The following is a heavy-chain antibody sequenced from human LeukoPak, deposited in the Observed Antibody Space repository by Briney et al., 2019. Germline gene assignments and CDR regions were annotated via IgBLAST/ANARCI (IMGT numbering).Heavy chain of an antibody. Sequence: SETLSLTCTVSGGSISSFYWSWIRQPPGKGMEDIGHIYYSGFTNYNPSLKSRVTMSVDTSKNQFSLKLSSVTAADTAVYYCARYGSSSLRAGYYYYMDVWGKGTTVTVSS. V-gene: IGHV4-59*01. D-gene: IGHD6-6*01. CDR2: IYYSGFT. J-gene: IGHJ6*03. CDR1: GGSISSFY. CDR3: ARYGSSSLRAGYYYYMDV.